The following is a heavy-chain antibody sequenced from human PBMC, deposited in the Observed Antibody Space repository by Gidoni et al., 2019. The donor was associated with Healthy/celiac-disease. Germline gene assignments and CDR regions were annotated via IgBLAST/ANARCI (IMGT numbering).Heavy chain of an antibody. CDR1: GGSFSGYY. CDR3: ARGETEDSSRLSYYYYGMDV. V-gene: IGHV4-34*01. D-gene: IGHD6-13*01. J-gene: IGHJ6*02. Sequence: QVQLQQWGAGLLKPSETLSLTCAVYGGSFSGYYWSWIRQPPGKGLEWSGEINHSGSTNYNPSLKSRVIISVDTSKNQFSLKLSSVTAADTAVYYWARGETEDSSRLSYYYYGMDVWGQGTTVTVSS. CDR2: INHSGST.